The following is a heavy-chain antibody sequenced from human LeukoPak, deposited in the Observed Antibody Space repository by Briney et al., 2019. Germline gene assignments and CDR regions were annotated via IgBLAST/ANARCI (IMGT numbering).Heavy chain of an antibody. CDR3: ASMVRGVSLHY. CDR1: GGSISSYY. CDR2: IYYSGST. D-gene: IGHD3-10*01. J-gene: IGHJ4*02. Sequence: SETLSLTFTVSGGSISSYYWSWIRQPPGKGLEWIGYIYYSGSTNYNPSLKSRVTISVDTSKNQFSLKLSSVTAADTAVYYCASMVRGVSLHYWGQGTLVTVSS. V-gene: IGHV4-59*08.